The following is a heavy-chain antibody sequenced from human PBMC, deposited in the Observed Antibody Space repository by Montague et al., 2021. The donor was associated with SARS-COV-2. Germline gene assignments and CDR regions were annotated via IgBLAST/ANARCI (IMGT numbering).Heavy chain of an antibody. CDR2: ISSSSVT. CDR3: ARESSQFFGSGPLDH. V-gene: IGHV3-66*01. D-gene: IGHD3-10*01. Sequence: SLRLSCAASGFTVSSTYMNWVRQVPGKGLEWVSSISSSSVTYSADSLKGRFTISRDNSKNTVYLQMNSLRAEDTAVYFCARESSQFFGSGPLDHWGQGSLVTVSS. J-gene: IGHJ4*02. CDR1: GFTVSSTY.